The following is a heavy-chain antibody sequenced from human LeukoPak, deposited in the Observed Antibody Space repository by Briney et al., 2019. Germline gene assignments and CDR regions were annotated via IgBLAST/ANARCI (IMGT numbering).Heavy chain of an antibody. CDR1: GYTFISYG. Sequence: ASVKVSCKASGYTFISYGISWVRQAPGQGLEWMGWISAYNGNTKYAQKLQGRVTMTRDTSISTAYMELRGLRSEDTAVYYCVRDGEGVAISVNYWFDPWGQGTLVTVSS. J-gene: IGHJ5*02. D-gene: IGHD3-10*01. V-gene: IGHV1-18*01. CDR3: VRDGEGVAISVNYWFDP. CDR2: ISAYNGNT.